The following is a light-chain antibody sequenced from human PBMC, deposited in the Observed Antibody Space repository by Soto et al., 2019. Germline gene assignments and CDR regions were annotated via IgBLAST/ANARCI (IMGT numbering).Light chain of an antibody. Sequence: QSALTQPASVSGSPGQSITISCTGTSRDVGGYNSVSWYQQHPGKAPKLMIYEVTNRPSGVSNRFSGSKSDNTASLTVSGLQGEDEADYYCSSYAGSNNLVVFGGGTQLTVL. CDR1: SRDVGGYNS. V-gene: IGLV2-14*01. CDR2: EVT. J-gene: IGLJ2*01. CDR3: SSYAGSNNLVV.